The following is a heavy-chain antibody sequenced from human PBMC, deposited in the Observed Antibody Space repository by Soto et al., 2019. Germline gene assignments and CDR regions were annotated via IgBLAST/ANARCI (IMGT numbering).Heavy chain of an antibody. Sequence: ETLSLTCSVSGDSIRSYYWTWIRQPPGKGLQWIGYVFHTGNTNYNPSLKSRVTISEDASKNQVSLRLTSVTAADTAVYPCAREQYNWKIWGQGTLVTVSS. V-gene: IGHV4-59*01. CDR3: AREQYNWKI. CDR2: VFHTGNT. CDR1: GDSIRSYY. J-gene: IGHJ4*02. D-gene: IGHD1-20*01.